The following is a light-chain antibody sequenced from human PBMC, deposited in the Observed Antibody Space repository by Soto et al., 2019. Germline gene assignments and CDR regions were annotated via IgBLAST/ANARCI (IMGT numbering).Light chain of an antibody. V-gene: IGLV2-14*01. CDR3: SSSPTSYFYV. CDR1: GRDIGAYDY. Sequence: QSALTQPASVSGSPGQSITISCTGNGRDIGAYDYVSWYQQHPGKAPKLLIYGVKNRPSGVSYRFSASKSAFTASLTISGLQAEDDANYYCSSSPTSYFYVFGPGTKVTVL. CDR2: GVK. J-gene: IGLJ1*01.